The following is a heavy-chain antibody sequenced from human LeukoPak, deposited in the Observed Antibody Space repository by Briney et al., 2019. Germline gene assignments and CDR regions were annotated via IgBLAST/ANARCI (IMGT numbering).Heavy chain of an antibody. CDR3: ARTQVSEWITTTPDYYYYMDV. CDR1: GFTFSSYG. Sequence: GGSLRLSCAASGFTFSSYGMHWVRQAPGKGLEWVAFIRLDGSTKYYADSVKGRFTISRDNSKNTLYLQMNSLRAEDTAVYYCARTQVSEWITTTPDYYYYMDVWGKGTTVTVSS. V-gene: IGHV3-30*02. D-gene: IGHD3-22*01. CDR2: IRLDGSTK. J-gene: IGHJ6*03.